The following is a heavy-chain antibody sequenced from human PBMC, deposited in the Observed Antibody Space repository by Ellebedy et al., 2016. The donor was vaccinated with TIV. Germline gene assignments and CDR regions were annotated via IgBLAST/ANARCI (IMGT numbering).Heavy chain of an antibody. CDR2: IYYSGST. Sequence: MPSETLSLTCSVSGGSISSSNYYWGWIRQPPGKGLEWIGSIYYSGSTYYNPSLKIRVAISVDTSKSQFSLNLSSVTAADTAVYYCARHRAPGNGWYKNPHDAFNIWGQGTMVTVSS. CDR1: GGSISSSNYY. J-gene: IGHJ3*02. V-gene: IGHV4-39*01. CDR3: ARHRAPGNGWYKNPHDAFNI. D-gene: IGHD6-19*01.